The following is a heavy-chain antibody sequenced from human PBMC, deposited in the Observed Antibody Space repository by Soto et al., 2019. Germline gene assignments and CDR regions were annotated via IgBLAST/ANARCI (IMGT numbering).Heavy chain of an antibody. CDR1: GGSISSGGYS. V-gene: IGHV4-30-2*01. CDR3: ARNGGGFLAYMDV. J-gene: IGHJ6*02. Sequence: TLSLTCAVSGGSISSGGYSRSWIRQPPGKGLEWIGYIYHSGSTYYNPSLKSRVTISVDTSKNQFSLKLSSVTAADTAVYYCARNGGGFLAYMDVWGQGTTVTVAS. CDR2: IYHSGST. D-gene: IGHD3-16*01.